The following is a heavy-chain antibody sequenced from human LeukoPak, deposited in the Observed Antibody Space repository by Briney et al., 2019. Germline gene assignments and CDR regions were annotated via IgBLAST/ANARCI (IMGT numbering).Heavy chain of an antibody. D-gene: IGHD3-9*01. V-gene: IGHV1-46*01. CDR2: INPSGGST. J-gene: IGHJ4*02. Sequence: GASVKVSCKASGGTFSSYAISWVRQAPGQGLEWMGIINPSGGSTSYAQKFQGRVTMTRDTSTSTVYMELSSLRSEDTAVYYCARGSPHFDWSPYYFDYWGQGTLVTVSS. CDR3: ARGSPHFDWSPYYFDY. CDR1: GGTFSSYA.